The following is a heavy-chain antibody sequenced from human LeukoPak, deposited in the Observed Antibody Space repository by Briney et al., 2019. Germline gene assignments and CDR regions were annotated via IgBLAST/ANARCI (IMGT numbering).Heavy chain of an antibody. CDR1: GGSISSGDYY. Sequence: PSETLSLTCTVSGGSISSGDYYWSWISQPPGKGLEWIGYIYYSGSTYYNPSLKCRVTISVDTSKNQFSLKLSSVTAADAAVYYCASRGQLRYFDWLPPGDYWGQGTLVTVSS. CDR2: IYYSGST. J-gene: IGHJ4*02. V-gene: IGHV4-30-4*08. CDR3: ASRGQLRYFDWLPPGDY. D-gene: IGHD3-9*01.